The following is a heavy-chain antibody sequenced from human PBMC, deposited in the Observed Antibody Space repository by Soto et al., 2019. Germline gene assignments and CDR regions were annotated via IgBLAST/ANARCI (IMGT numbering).Heavy chain of an antibody. Sequence: SVKVSCKASGGTFSRYAISWVRQAPGQGLEWMGGILPIFGSPSHAQKFRDRVTITADESTSTAYLELTSPTSEDTAIYYCVFGDCTSSSCSYYFYGLDVWGQGTTVTVSS. CDR3: VFGDCTSSSCSYYFYGLDV. J-gene: IGHJ6*02. V-gene: IGHV1-69*13. D-gene: IGHD2-2*01. CDR2: ILPIFGSP. CDR1: GGTFSRYA.